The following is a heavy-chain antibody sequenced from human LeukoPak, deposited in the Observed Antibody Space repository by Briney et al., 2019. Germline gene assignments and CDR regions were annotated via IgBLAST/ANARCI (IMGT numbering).Heavy chain of an antibody. D-gene: IGHD6-13*01. V-gene: IGHV3-13*01. Sequence: GGSLRLSCAASGFTFSSYDMHWVRQATGKGLEWVSAIGTAGDTYYPGSVKGRFTISRENAKNSLYLQMNSLRAGDTAVYYCARATSFDAAAGPPKYGMDVWGQGTTVTVSS. CDR1: GFTFSSYD. J-gene: IGHJ6*02. CDR3: ARATSFDAAAGPPKYGMDV. CDR2: IGTAGDT.